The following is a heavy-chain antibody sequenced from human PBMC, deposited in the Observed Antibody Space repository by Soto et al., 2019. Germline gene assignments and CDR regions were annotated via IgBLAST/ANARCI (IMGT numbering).Heavy chain of an antibody. J-gene: IGHJ6*02. CDR2: IYYSGST. D-gene: IGHD3-10*01. Sequence: SETLSLTCTVSGGSISSYYWSWIRQPPGKGLEWIGYIYYSGSTNYNPSLKSRVTISVDTSKNQFSLKLSSVTAADTAVYYCARSCRVAGSGSYYKGYYYYGMDVWGQGTTVTVSS. V-gene: IGHV4-59*12. CDR1: GGSISSYY. CDR3: ARSCRVAGSGSYYKGYYYYGMDV.